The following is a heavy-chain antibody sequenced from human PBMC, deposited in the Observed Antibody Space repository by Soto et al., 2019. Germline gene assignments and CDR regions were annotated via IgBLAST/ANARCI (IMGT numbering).Heavy chain of an antibody. CDR3: ARRDYNVLAGYYTPDY. D-gene: IGHD3-9*01. Sequence: RXESLKISCKGSGYSLTNYWITWVRQLPGKGLEWMGKIDPSDSYTDYNPSFQAHVTISADKSISTAYLQWSSLKASDTAIYYCARRDYNVLAGYYTPDYWGQGTLVTVSS. V-gene: IGHV5-10-1*01. CDR1: GYSLTNYW. CDR2: IDPSDSYT. J-gene: IGHJ4*02.